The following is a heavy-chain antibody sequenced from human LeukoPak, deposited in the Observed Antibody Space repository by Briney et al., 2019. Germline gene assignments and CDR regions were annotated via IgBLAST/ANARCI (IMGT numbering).Heavy chain of an antibody. J-gene: IGHJ4*02. Sequence: PGGSLSLSCAASGFSFTNYGMSCVRQAPGEGLEWVSIISTNGGSTYYADSVKGRFTMSRDNSENTLYLQMNSLRAEDTAVYYCAQRAYCSGASCYHHFDYWGQGTLVTVSS. V-gene: IGHV3-23*01. CDR3: AQRAYCSGASCYHHFDY. CDR1: GFSFTNYG. CDR2: ISTNGGST. D-gene: IGHD2-15*01.